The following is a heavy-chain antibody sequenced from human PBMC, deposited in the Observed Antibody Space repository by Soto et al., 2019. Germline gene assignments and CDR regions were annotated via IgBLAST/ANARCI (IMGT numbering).Heavy chain of an antibody. CDR2: ISGSGGST. CDR1: GFTFSSYA. J-gene: IGHJ6*02. D-gene: IGHD3-3*01. V-gene: IGHV3-23*01. Sequence: PGGSLRLSCAASGFTFSSYAMSWIRQAPGKWLEWVSAISGSGGSTYYADSVKGRFTISRDNSKNTLYLQMNSLRAEDTAVYYCAKVYDLSRYYYYGMDVWGQGXTVTVYS. CDR3: AKVYDLSRYYYYGMDV.